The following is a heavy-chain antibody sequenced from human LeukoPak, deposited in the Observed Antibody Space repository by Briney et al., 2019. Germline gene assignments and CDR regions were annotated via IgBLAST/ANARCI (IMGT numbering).Heavy chain of an antibody. D-gene: IGHD5-24*01. V-gene: IGHV3-64*01. CDR2: ISSNGGST. CDR1: GFTFSSYA. Sequence: GGSLRLSCAASGFTFSSYAMHWVRQAPGKGLEYVSAISSNGGSTYYANSVKGRFTISRDNSKNTLYLQMGSLRAEDMAVYYCARDRWLQSNYYMDVWGKGTTVTISS. CDR3: ARDRWLQSNYYMDV. J-gene: IGHJ6*03.